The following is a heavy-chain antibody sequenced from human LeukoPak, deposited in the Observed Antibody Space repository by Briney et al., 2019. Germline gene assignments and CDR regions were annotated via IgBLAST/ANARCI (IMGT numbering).Heavy chain of an antibody. Sequence: TLSLTCTVSGGSISSGSYYWSWIRQPAGKGLEWIGRIYTSGSTNYNPSLKSRVTISVDTSKNQFSLKLSSVTAADTAVYYCARGGDYGGWFDPWGQGTPVTVSS. J-gene: IGHJ5*02. CDR2: IYTSGST. D-gene: IGHD4-23*01. CDR3: ARGGDYGGWFDP. V-gene: IGHV4-61*02. CDR1: GGSISSGSYY.